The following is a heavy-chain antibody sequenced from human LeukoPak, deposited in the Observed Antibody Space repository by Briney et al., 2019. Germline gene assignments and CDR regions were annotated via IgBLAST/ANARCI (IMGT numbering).Heavy chain of an antibody. CDR2: INHSGST. D-gene: IGHD6-6*01. CDR3: ARGFSSTSFDY. Sequence: PSETLSLTCAVYGGSFSGYYWSWIRQPPGKGLEWIGEINHSGSTNYNPSLKSRVTISADTSKNQFSLKLSSVTAADTAVYYCARGFSSTSFDYWGQGTLVTVSS. V-gene: IGHV4-34*01. J-gene: IGHJ4*02. CDR1: GGSFSGYY.